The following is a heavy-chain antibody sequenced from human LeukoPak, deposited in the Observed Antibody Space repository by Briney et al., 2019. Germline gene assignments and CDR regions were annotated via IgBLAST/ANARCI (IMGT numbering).Heavy chain of an antibody. J-gene: IGHJ4*02. CDR1: GFTFSSYW. Sequence: GGSLRLSRAASGFTFSSYWMHWVRQAPGKGLVWVSRINSDGSIRNYVDSVKGRFTISRDNGKNTLYLEMSSLRAEDTAVYYCARGSTGSPLDYWGQGTLVTVSS. CDR2: INSDGSIR. CDR3: ARGSTGSPLDY. D-gene: IGHD3-9*01. V-gene: IGHV3-74*01.